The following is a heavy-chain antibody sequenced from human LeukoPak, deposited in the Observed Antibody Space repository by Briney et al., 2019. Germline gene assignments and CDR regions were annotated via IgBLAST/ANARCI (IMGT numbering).Heavy chain of an antibody. D-gene: IGHD1-26*01. V-gene: IGHV3-33*08. J-gene: IGHJ4*02. CDR3: ARDKVGATDFDY. CDR2: IWYDGSNK. Sequence: PGGSLRLSCAASGFALSTYWMHWVRQAPGKGLEWVAVIWYDGSNKYYADSVKGRFTISRDNSKNTLYLQMNSLRAEDTAVYYCARDKVGATDFDYWGQGTLVTVSS. CDR1: GFALSTYW.